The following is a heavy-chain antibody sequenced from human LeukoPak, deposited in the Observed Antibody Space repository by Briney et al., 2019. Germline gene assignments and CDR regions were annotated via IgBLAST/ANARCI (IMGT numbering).Heavy chain of an antibody. D-gene: IGHD4-23*01. CDR3: ARAGYYGGNSVDY. CDR1: GGSISSYC. Sequence: SETLSLTCTVSGGSISSYCWSWIRQPPGKGLEWIGYIYYSGSTNYNPSLKSRVTISVDTSKNQFSLKLSSVTAADTAVYYCARAGYYGGNSVDYWGQGTLVTVSS. J-gene: IGHJ4*02. CDR2: IYYSGST. V-gene: IGHV4-59*01.